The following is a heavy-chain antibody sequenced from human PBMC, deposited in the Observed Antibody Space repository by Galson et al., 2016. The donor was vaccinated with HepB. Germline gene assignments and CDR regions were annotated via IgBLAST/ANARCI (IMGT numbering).Heavy chain of an antibody. CDR1: GFTFSNYA. CDR2: ISGSGANT. Sequence: SLRLSCAASGFTFSNYAMTWVRQAPGKGLEWVSGISGSGANTHYANAVKGRFTTSRENSNNTLYLQVNSLRAEDTALYFCARYSNSWAPFDYWGQGRLVTVSS. J-gene: IGHJ4*02. V-gene: IGHV3-23*01. CDR3: ARYSNSWAPFDY. D-gene: IGHD6-13*01.